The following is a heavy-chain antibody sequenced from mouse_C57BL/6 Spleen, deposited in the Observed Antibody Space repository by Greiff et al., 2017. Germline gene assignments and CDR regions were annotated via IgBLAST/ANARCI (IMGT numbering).Heavy chain of an antibody. V-gene: IGHV7-1*01. D-gene: IGHD1-1*02. CDR2: SRNKANDYTT. Sequence: EVQLVESGGGLVQSGRSLRLSCATSGFTFSDFYMEWVRQAPGKGLEWIAASRNKANDYTTEYSASVKGRFIVSRDTSQSILYLQMNALRAEDTAIYYCARDYGGYFGVWGTGTTVTVSS. CDR1: GFTFSDFY. CDR3: ARDYGGYFGV. J-gene: IGHJ1*03.